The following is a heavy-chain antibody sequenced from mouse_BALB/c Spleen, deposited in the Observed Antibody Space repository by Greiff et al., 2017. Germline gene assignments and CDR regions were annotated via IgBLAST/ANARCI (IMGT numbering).Heavy chain of an antibody. Sequence: VQLQQSGAELARPGASVKLSCKASGYTFTSYWMQWVKQRPGQGLEWIGAIYPGDGDTRYTQKFKGKATLTADKSSSTAYMQLSSLASEDSAVYYCARGYGNYEGDYAMDYWGQGTSVTVSS. D-gene: IGHD2-10*02. J-gene: IGHJ4*01. CDR2: IYPGDGDT. CDR1: GYTFTSYW. CDR3: ARGYGNYEGDYAMDY. V-gene: IGHV1-87*01.